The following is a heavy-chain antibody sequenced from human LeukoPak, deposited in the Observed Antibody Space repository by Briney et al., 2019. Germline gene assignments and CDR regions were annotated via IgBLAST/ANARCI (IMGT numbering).Heavy chain of an antibody. CDR2: ISYDGSNK. Sequence: GGSLRLSCAASGFTFSSYAMHWVRQAPGKGLEWVAVISYDGSNKYYEDSVKGRFTISRDNSKNTLYLQMNSLRAEDTAVYYCARLWGDDAFDIWGQGTMVTVSS. J-gene: IGHJ3*02. D-gene: IGHD3-16*01. V-gene: IGHV3-30*04. CDR3: ARLWGDDAFDI. CDR1: GFTFSSYA.